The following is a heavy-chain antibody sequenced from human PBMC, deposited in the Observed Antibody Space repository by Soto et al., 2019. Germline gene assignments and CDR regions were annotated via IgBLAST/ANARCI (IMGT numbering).Heavy chain of an antibody. CDR2: IIPIFGTA. V-gene: IGHV1-69*01. CDR1: GGTFSSYS. J-gene: IGHJ4*02. Sequence: QVQLVQSGAEVKTPGSSVKVSCKASGGTFSSYSINWVRQAPGQVLEWMGEIIPIFGTANYAPKFQGRVTITADDYTSTAYMELSRLRSEDTAVYYCARDGGRHSGGIDYWGQGTLVTVSS. D-gene: IGHD1-26*01. CDR3: ARDGGRHSGGIDY.